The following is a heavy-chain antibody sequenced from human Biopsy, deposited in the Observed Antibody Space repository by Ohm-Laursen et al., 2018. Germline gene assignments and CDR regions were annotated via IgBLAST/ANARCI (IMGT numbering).Heavy chain of an antibody. CDR3: ARGSNDSGGLYFPR. D-gene: IGHD4-23*01. V-gene: IGHV4-59*11. Sequence: SDTLSLTCTVSGGSFTGHYWSWIRQPPGQGLERIGHISYTGYTSYNASLKSRVTISVDTSRNHFSLRLSSLTAADTAVYYCARGSNDSGGLYFPRWGQGTLLTVSS. CDR2: ISYTGYT. CDR1: GGSFTGHY. J-gene: IGHJ4*02.